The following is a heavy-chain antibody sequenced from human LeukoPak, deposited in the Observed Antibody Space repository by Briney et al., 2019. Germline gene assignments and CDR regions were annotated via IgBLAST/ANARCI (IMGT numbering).Heavy chain of an antibody. Sequence: ASVKVSCKASGYTFTSYAMHWVRQAPGQRLEWMGWINAGNGNTKYLQKFQGRVTITRDTSASTAYMELSSLRSEDTAVYYCATPLGEYQLLNWGQGTLVTVSS. CDR1: GYTFTSYA. D-gene: IGHD2-2*01. V-gene: IGHV1-3*01. J-gene: IGHJ4*02. CDR3: ATPLGEYQLLN. CDR2: INAGNGNT.